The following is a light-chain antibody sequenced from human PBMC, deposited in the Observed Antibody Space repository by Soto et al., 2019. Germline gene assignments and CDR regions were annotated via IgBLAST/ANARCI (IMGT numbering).Light chain of an antibody. CDR2: GNS. J-gene: IGLJ2*01. CDR3: QSYDTSLSTLV. Sequence: QPVLTQPPSVSGAPGQRVTISCTGSRSNIGAGYDVHWYQQLPGTAPKLLIYGNSNRPSGVPDRFSGSKSGTSASLAITGLQAEDEADYYCQSYDTSLSTLVFGGGTKLTVL. CDR1: RSNIGAGYD. V-gene: IGLV1-40*01.